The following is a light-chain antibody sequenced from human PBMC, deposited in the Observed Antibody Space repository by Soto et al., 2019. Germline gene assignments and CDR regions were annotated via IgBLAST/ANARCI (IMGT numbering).Light chain of an antibody. Sequence: QSALTQPASVSGSPGQSITVSCTGTSSDLGAYTYVSWYQQHPGKAPKLIIHDVSNRPSGVSNRFSGSKSGNSASLTISGLQAEDEADYYCSSYTSSGTYVFGSRTKVTVL. CDR1: SSDLGAYTY. J-gene: IGLJ1*01. CDR2: DVS. V-gene: IGLV2-14*03. CDR3: SSYTSSGTYV.